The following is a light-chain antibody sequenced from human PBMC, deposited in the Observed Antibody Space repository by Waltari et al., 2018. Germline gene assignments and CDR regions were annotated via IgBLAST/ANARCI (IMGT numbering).Light chain of an antibody. J-gene: IGKJ3*01. CDR2: DAS. Sequence: EIVLQQSTALLSLSPGERATISCSARQSVSSYLAWYQQKPGQAPRLLLYDASNRATGIPARFSCSGSGTDFTLTISSLEPEDFAVYYCQQRSNWPPGFTFGPGTKVDIK. V-gene: IGKV3-11*01. CDR1: QSVSSY. CDR3: QQRSNWPPGFT.